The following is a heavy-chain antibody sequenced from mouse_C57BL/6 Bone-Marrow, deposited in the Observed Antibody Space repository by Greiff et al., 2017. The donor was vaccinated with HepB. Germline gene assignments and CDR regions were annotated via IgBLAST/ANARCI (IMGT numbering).Heavy chain of an antibody. CDR2: ISSGGSYT. CDR3: ARPTVVGDWFAY. CDR1: GFTFSSYG. J-gene: IGHJ3*01. D-gene: IGHD1-1*01. Sequence: DVKLVESGGDLVKPGGSLKLSCAASGFTFSSYGMSWVRQTPDKRLEWVATISSGGSYTYYPDSVKGRFTISRDNAKNTLYLQMSSLKSEDTAMYYCARPTVVGDWFAYWGQGTLVTVSA. V-gene: IGHV5-6*02.